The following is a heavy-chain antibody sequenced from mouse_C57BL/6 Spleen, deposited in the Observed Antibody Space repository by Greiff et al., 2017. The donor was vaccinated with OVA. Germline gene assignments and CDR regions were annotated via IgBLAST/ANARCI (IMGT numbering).Heavy chain of an antibody. CDR2: IHPNSGST. D-gene: IGHD2-3*01. CDR3: ARDDGYYVFDY. Sequence: QVQLQQLGAELVKPGASVKLSCKASGYTFTSYWMHWVKQRPGQGLEWIGMIHPNSGSTNYNEKFKSKATLTVDKSSSTAYMQLSSLTSEDSAVYYCARDDGYYVFDYWGQGTTLTVSS. CDR1: GYTFTSYW. J-gene: IGHJ2*01. V-gene: IGHV1-64*01.